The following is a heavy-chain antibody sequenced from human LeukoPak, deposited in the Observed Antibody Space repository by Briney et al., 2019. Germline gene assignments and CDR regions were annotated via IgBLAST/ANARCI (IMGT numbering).Heavy chain of an antibody. CDR2: IYSGGST. CDR1: GFNVSNSY. V-gene: IGHV3-53*01. Sequence: PGGSLRLSCAASGFNVSNSYISWVRQAPGKGLEWVSVIYSGGSTKYADSVKARFTISRDNSKNTVYLQMNSLRADDTAVYYCARGRDYSSSWYRNNWFDPWGQGTLVTVSS. CDR3: ARGRDYSSSWYRNNWFDP. J-gene: IGHJ5*02. D-gene: IGHD6-13*01.